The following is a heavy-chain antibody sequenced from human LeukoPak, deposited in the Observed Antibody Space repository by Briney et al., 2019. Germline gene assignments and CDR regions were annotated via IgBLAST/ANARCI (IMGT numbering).Heavy chain of an antibody. CDR1: GGSISSRSYY. J-gene: IGHJ4*02. V-gene: IGHV4-39*07. Sequence: PSETLSLTCTVSGGSISSRSYYWGWIRQPPGKGLEWIGSMFYSGSTHYTPSLKSRVTISVDTSKNQISLKLSSVTAADTAVYYCARVFRIAVAGYFDYWGQGTLVTVSS. CDR2: MFYSGST. CDR3: ARVFRIAVAGYFDY. D-gene: IGHD6-19*01.